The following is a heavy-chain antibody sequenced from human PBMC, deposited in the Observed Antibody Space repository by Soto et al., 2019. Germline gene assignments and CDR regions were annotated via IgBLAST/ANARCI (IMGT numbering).Heavy chain of an antibody. V-gene: IGHV3-23*01. D-gene: IGHD3-16*01. CDR3: AIRFLGGEY. CDR1: GFTFSAYS. J-gene: IGHJ4*02. Sequence: GGSLSLSCAASGFTFSAYSMSWVRQAPGKGLEWVSAISGTSPSTYYADSVQGRFTISRDSSRKTLFLQMNTLRAEDTAVYFCAIRFLGGEYGGKGTRVTVS. CDR2: ISGTSPST.